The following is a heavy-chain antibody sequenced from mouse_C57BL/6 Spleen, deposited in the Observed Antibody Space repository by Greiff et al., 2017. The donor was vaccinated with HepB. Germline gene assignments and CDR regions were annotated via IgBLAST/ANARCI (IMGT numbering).Heavy chain of an antibody. CDR3: ARGLGLYYFDY. CDR1: GYSITSGYY. Sequence: DVHLVESGPGLVKPSQSLSLTCSVTGYSITSGYYWNWIRQFPGNKLEWMGYISYDGSNNYNPSLKNRISITRDTSKNQFFLKLNSVTTEDTATYYCARGLGLYYFDYWGQGTTLTVSS. D-gene: IGHD4-1*01. CDR2: ISYDGSN. J-gene: IGHJ2*01. V-gene: IGHV3-6*01.